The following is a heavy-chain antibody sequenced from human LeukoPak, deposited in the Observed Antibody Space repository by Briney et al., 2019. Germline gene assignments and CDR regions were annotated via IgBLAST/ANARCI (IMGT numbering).Heavy chain of an antibody. Sequence: ASVKVSCKASGYTFTGYYMHWVRQAPGQGLEWMGWINLNSGGTNYAQKFQGWVTMTRDTSISTAYMELSRLRSDDTAVYYCARAERYYYGSGSYYLDYWGQGTLVTVSS. CDR3: ARAERYYYGSGSYYLDY. D-gene: IGHD3-10*01. CDR1: GYTFTGYY. V-gene: IGHV1-2*04. CDR2: INLNSGGT. J-gene: IGHJ4*02.